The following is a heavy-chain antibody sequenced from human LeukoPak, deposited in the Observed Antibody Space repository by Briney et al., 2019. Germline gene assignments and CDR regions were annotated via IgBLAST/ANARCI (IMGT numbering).Heavy chain of an antibody. D-gene: IGHD3-10*01. CDR2: IYYSGST. CDR3: ARAPMVRGVIISVPSYYFDY. Sequence: SETLSLTCTVSGGSISSSSYYWGWIRQPPGKGLEWIGSIYYSGSTYYNPSLKSRVTISVDTSKNQFSLKLSSVTAADTAVYYCARAPMVRGVIISVPSYYFDYWGQGTLVTVSS. CDR1: GGSISSSSYY. J-gene: IGHJ4*02. V-gene: IGHV4-39*07.